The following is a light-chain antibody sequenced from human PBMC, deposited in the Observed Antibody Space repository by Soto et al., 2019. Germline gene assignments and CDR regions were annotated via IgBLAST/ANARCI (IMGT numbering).Light chain of an antibody. Sequence: EIVMMQSPASLSVSPGESVTLSCRASQSVASNLAWYQQKPGQAPRLLIYGTSTRATGVPARFSGSGSGTDFTLTISSLQAADFAVYHCQHYNNWPITFGQGTRLEIK. CDR1: QSVASN. CDR3: QHYNNWPIT. J-gene: IGKJ5*01. CDR2: GTS. V-gene: IGKV3-15*01.